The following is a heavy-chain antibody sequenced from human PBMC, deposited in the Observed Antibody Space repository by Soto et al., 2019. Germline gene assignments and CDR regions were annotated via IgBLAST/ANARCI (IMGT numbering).Heavy chain of an antibody. CDR1: GGSISSGRYY. Sequence: SETLSLTCTVSGGSISSGRYYWNWIRQHPWKGLEWIGYIYHSGNTYYNPSLKSRSSISLDTSKNQFSLKLDSVTVADTAVYYSSPIDHRFLEWLLPDSWGQGXLVTVYS. D-gene: IGHD3-3*01. CDR3: SPIDHRFLEWLLPDS. J-gene: IGHJ5*01. CDR2: IYHSGNT. V-gene: IGHV4-31*03.